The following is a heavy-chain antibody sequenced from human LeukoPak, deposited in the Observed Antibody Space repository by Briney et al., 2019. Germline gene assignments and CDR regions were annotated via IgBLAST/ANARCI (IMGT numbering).Heavy chain of an antibody. D-gene: IGHD3-22*01. Sequence: SETLSLTCTVSGGSISSYYWSWIRQPPGKGLEWIGYIYYSGSINYNPSLKSRVTISVDTSKNRFSLKLSSVTAADTAVYYCARDSSGYYYVPGYYYYMDVWGKGTTVTVSS. CDR2: IYYSGSI. CDR3: ARDSSGYYYVPGYYYYMDV. J-gene: IGHJ6*03. V-gene: IGHV4-59*01. CDR1: GGSISSYY.